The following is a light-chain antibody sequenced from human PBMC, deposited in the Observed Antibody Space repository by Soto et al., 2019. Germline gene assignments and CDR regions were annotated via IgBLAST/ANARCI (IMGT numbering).Light chain of an antibody. CDR2: AAS. V-gene: IGKV1-39*01. CDR1: QSISSY. CDR3: QQYGNSGT. Sequence: DIQMTQSPSSLSASVGDRVTITCRASQSISSYLNWYQQKPGKAPKLLIYAASSLQSGVPSRFSGSGSGTDFTLTISRLEPEDFAVYYCQQYGNSGTFGQGTKV. J-gene: IGKJ1*01.